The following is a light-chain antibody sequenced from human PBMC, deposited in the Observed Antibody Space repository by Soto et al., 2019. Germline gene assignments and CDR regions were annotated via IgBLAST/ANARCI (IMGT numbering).Light chain of an antibody. CDR3: KPYNNWPPWT. V-gene: IGKV3-15*01. CDR2: DAS. Sequence: ILMTQSPATLSVSPGERATLSCRASQSVSNSLAWYQQKPGQAPRLLIYDASTRATGIPARFSGSGSGTEFTLTISGLQSEDFAVYYCKPYNNWPPWTFGQGTKVEIK. CDR1: QSVSNS. J-gene: IGKJ1*01.